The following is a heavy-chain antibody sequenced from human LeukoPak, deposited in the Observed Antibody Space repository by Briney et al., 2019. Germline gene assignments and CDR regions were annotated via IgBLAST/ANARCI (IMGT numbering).Heavy chain of an antibody. CDR2: IHYSGST. V-gene: IGHV4-59*01. CDR3: ARGYSSSWYYFDF. Sequence: SETLSLTCTVSGGSISTYYWSWIRQPPGKGLEWIGYIHYSGSTNYNPSLKSRVTISVDTSKNQLSLKLSSVTAADTAVYYCARGYSSSWYYFDFWGQGTLVTVSS. J-gene: IGHJ4*02. D-gene: IGHD6-13*01. CDR1: GGSISTYY.